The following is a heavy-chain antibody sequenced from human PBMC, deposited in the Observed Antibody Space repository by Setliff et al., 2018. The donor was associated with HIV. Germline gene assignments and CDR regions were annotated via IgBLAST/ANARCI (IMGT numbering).Heavy chain of an antibody. Sequence: GGSLRLSCAASGFTFSSYEMNWVRQAPGKGLEWVSYISSSGSTRYYADSVKGRFTISRDNAKNSLYLQMNSLRPEATALYYCAKDRLLDGSSWYYLDYWGQGTLVTVSS. CDR1: GFTFSSYE. CDR3: AKDRLLDGSSWYYLDY. J-gene: IGHJ4*02. V-gene: IGHV3-48*03. D-gene: IGHD6-13*01. CDR2: ISSSGSTR.